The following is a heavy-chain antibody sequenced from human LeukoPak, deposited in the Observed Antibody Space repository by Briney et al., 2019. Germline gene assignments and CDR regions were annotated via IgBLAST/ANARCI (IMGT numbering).Heavy chain of an antibody. D-gene: IGHD3-10*01. Sequence: SETLSLTCTVSGGSISNGDYFWGWIRQPPGKGLEWIATIYYSGTTYYNPSLKSRVTISVDTSKNQFSLKLSSVTAADTALYYCATYYGSGSHFDFWGQGTLVTVSS. CDR2: IYYSGTT. CDR1: GGSISNGDYF. J-gene: IGHJ4*02. V-gene: IGHV4-39*01. CDR3: ATYYGSGSHFDF.